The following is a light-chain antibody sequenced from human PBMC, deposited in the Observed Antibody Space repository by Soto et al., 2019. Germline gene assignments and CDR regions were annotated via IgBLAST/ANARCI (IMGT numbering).Light chain of an antibody. V-gene: IGLV2-14*01. CDR3: SSYTSTTTLA. CDR1: SSDVGTYKY. Sequence: QSALTQPPSASGSPGQSVTISCTGKSSDVGTYKYVSWYQQHPGTAPKLMIYEVSNRPSGVSNRFSGSKSGNTASLTISGLQAEDEAHYYCSSYTSTTTLAFGGGTKLTVL. J-gene: IGLJ2*01. CDR2: EVS.